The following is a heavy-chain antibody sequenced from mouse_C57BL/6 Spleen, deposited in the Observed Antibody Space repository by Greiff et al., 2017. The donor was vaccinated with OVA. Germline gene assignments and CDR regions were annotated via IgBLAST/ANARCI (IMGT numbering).Heavy chain of an antibody. CDR3: ARNALYYGSSPHWYFDV. V-gene: IGHV1-59*01. Sequence: QVQLQQSGAELVRPGTSVKLSCKASGYTFTSYWMHWVKQRPGQGLEWIGVIDPSDSYTNYNQKFKGKATLTVYTSSSTAYMQLSSLTSEDSAVYYCARNALYYGSSPHWYFDVWGTGTTVTVSS. CDR2: IDPSDSYT. D-gene: IGHD1-1*01. CDR1: GYTFTSYW. J-gene: IGHJ1*03.